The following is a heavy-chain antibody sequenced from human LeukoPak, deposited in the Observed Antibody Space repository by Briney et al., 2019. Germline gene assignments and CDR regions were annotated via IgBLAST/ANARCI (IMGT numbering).Heavy chain of an antibody. CDR3: ARGVTYYDFWSGYYDY. J-gene: IGHJ4*02. V-gene: IGHV1-46*01. CDR2: INPSGGST. CDR1: GYTFTSHY. D-gene: IGHD3-3*01. Sequence: ASVKVSCTPSGYTFTSHYMHWVRQAPGQGLEWMGIINPSGGSTSYAQKFQGRVTMTRDTSTSTVYMELSSLRSEDTAVYYCARGVTYYDFWSGYYDYWGQGTLVTVSS.